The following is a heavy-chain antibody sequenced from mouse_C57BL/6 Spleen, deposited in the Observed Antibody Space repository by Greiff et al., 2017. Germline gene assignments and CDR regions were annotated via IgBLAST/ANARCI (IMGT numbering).Heavy chain of an antibody. J-gene: IGHJ3*01. CDR1: GFSLTSYG. CDR2: LWGVGST. CDR3: ASLYYDYDVWFAY. V-gene: IGHV2-6*01. D-gene: IGHD2-4*01. Sequence: QVQLKESGPGLVAPSQSLSLTCTVSGFSLTSYGVDWVRQSPVPGLEWLGVLWGVGSTNYNSALKSRLSIRKDNSKSQVFLKMNSLQTDDTAMYYCASLYYDYDVWFAYWGQGTLVTVSA.